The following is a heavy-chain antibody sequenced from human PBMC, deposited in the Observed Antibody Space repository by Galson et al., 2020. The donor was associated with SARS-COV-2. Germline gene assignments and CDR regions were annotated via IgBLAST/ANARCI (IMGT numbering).Heavy chain of an antibody. J-gene: IGHJ5*02. D-gene: IGHD6-13*01. CDR3: ARKVPEYSSSWYPPWFDP. Sequence: SGPTLVKPTQTLTLTCTFSGLSLTTRGVGVGWIRQSPGKALEWLALIYWDDDRRYSPSLKTRLTITKDTSRNQVVLTMTNMDPVDTATYYCARKVPEYSSSWYPPWFDPWGQGTLVTFSS. CDR2: IYWDDDR. V-gene: IGHV2-5*02. CDR1: GLSLTTRGVG.